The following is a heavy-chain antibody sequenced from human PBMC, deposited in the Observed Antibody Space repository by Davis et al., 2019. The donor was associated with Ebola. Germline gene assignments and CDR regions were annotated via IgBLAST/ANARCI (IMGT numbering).Heavy chain of an antibody. D-gene: IGHD6-6*01. V-gene: IGHV4-59*08. Sequence: MPSETLSLTCTVTGGSISTYYWSWIRQPPGKGLEWIGHISYTGNTNYNAYLKSRVTMSVDTSKNLFSLNLSSVTAADTAVYYCARVGSSSGIDYWGQGTLVTVSS. J-gene: IGHJ4*02. CDR3: ARVGSSSGIDY. CDR2: ISYTGNT. CDR1: GGSISTYY.